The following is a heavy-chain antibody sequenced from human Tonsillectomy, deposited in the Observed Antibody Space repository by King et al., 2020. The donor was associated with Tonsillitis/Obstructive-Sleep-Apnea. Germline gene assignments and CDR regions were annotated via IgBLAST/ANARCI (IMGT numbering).Heavy chain of an antibody. CDR3: ARAGSFYYFWPFDY. CDR2: IYYSGST. V-gene: IGHV4-59*01. J-gene: IGHJ4*02. D-gene: IGHD3-3*01. Sequence: HVQLQESGPGLVKPSETLSLTCTVSGGSISSYYWSWIRQPPGKGLEWIGAIYYSGSTNYNPSLKSRVTISVDTSKNQFSLKLSSVTAADTAVYYCARAGSFYYFWPFDYWGQGTLVTVSS. CDR1: GGSISSYY.